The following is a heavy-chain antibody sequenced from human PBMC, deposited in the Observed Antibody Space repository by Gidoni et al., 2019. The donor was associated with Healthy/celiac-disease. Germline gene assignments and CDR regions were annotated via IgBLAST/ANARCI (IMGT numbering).Heavy chain of an antibody. D-gene: IGHD3-16*01. CDR1: GGSFSGYY. CDR3: ARGRTGGSNFDY. V-gene: IGHV4-34*01. CDR2: INHSGST. J-gene: IGHJ4*02. Sequence: QVQLQPWGAGMLKPSETLSLTCAVYGGSFSGYYWSWIRQTPGKGMEWIGEINHSGSTNYNPSLKSRGTISVDTSKNQFSLKRSSVTAADTAVYYCARGRTGGSNFDYWGQGTLVTVSS.